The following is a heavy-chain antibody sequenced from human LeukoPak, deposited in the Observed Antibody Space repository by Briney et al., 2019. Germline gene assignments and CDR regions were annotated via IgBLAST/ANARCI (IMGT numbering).Heavy chain of an antibody. Sequence: SETLSLTCTISGGSITSSSLYWGWIRQPPGKGLEWIGNIYYSGSTYYNPYLKSRVTISADTSKNQFSLKLSSVTAADTAVYYCARWVSTPRGYFDYWGQGTLVTVSS. CDR1: GGSITSSSLY. J-gene: IGHJ4*02. V-gene: IGHV4-39*01. CDR2: IYYSGST. D-gene: IGHD5/OR15-5a*01. CDR3: ARWVSTPRGYFDY.